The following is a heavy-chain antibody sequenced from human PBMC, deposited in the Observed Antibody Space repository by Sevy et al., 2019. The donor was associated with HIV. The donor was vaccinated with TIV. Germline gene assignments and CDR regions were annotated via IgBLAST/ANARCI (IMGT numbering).Heavy chain of an antibody. J-gene: IGHJ4*02. CDR2: INHREVT. V-gene: IGHV4-34*01. Sequence: SETLSLTCTVYSGSFSDFYWNWIRQSPGKGLEWIGEINHREVTNYNPSLKSRVTIPADASNRQFSLKLTSVTAADTAVYYCVRFDAKIKIFGVPRGAYWGPGTLVTVSS. CDR1: SGSFSDFY. D-gene: IGHD3-3*01. CDR3: VRFDAKIKIFGVPRGAY.